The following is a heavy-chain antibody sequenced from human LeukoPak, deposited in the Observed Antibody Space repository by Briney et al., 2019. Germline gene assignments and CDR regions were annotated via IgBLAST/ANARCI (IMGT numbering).Heavy chain of an antibody. CDR1: GGSISSGDYY. CDR3: ARRVGSSWLFDY. CDR2: IYYSGST. D-gene: IGHD6-13*01. Sequence: TLSLTCTVSGGSISSGDYYWSWIRQPPGKGLEWIGYIYYSGSTYYNPSLKSRVTISVDTSKNQFSLKLSSVTAADTAAYYCARRVGSSWLFDYWGQGTLVTVSS. J-gene: IGHJ4*02. V-gene: IGHV4-30-4*08.